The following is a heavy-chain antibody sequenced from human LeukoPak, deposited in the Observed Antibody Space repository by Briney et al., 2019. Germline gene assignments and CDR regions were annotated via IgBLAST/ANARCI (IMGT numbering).Heavy chain of an antibody. D-gene: IGHD5-24*01. CDR2: VSSHGNDG. Sequence: GGSLRLSCAVPEFTSIHFAMHWVRQAPGKGLEWVAVVSSHGNDGYYADSVKGRFTISRDNSKNTLYLQIDSLRAEDTAIYYCTRDAYNFNDFDYWGQGTLVTVSS. V-gene: IGHV3-30*01. CDR1: EFTSIHFA. CDR3: TRDAYNFNDFDY. J-gene: IGHJ4*02.